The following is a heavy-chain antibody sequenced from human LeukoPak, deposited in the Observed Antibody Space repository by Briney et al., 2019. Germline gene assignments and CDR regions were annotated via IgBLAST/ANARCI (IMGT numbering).Heavy chain of an antibody. J-gene: IGHJ4*02. CDR1: GYTFTSYD. CDR3: ARGRRWLQLLFDY. CDR2: MNPNSGNT. Sequence: GASVKVSCKASGYTFTSYDINWVRQATGQGLEWMGWMNPNSGNTGYAQKFQGRVTITRNISISTAYMELSSLRSEDTAVYYCARGRRWLQLLFDYWGQGTLVTVSS. V-gene: IGHV1-8*03. D-gene: IGHD5-24*01.